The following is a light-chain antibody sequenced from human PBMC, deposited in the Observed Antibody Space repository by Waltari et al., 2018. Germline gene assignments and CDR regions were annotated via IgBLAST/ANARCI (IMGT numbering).Light chain of an antibody. Sequence: QLVLTQSPSASASLGASVKPPCTLASGHSHNLAPWLQRRPEKGPRYLMKVNSDGSHTKGDDIPDRFSGSSSGPERYLTISSLQSEDEADYYCQTGGHGTWVFGGGTKLTVV. CDR2: VNSDGSH. J-gene: IGLJ3*02. CDR3: QTGGHGTWV. CDR1: SGHSHNL. V-gene: IGLV4-69*01.